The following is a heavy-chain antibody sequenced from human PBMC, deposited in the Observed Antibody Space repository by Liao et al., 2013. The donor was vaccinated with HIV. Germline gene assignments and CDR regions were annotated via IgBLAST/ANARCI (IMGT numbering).Heavy chain of an antibody. Sequence: QVQLQESGPGLVRPSQTLSLTCIVSGVSISSGSDYWTWIRQPAGKGLEWIGRIYTSGSTDYNPSLKSRVTISADTSTNQFSLKLSSVTAADTAVYYCARDKEWELLGYYYYYMDVWGKGTTVTVSS. CDR3: ARDKEWELLGYYYYYMDV. CDR2: IYTSGST. CDR1: GVSISSGSDY. D-gene: IGHD1-26*01. J-gene: IGHJ6*03. V-gene: IGHV4-61*02.